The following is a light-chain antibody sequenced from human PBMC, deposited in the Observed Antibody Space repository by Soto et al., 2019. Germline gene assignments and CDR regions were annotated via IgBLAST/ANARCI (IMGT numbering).Light chain of an antibody. CDR1: SSDVGDYNY. CDR2: EVS. CDR3: SSYTTSSTLVI. Sequence: QSALTQPASVSGSPGQSITISCTGTSSDVGDYNYVSWYQQHPGKAPKLMIYEVSNRPSGVSNRFSGSKSGNTASLSISGLQAEDEADYYCSSYTTSSTLVIVGGGTKRTVL. J-gene: IGLJ2*01. V-gene: IGLV2-14*01.